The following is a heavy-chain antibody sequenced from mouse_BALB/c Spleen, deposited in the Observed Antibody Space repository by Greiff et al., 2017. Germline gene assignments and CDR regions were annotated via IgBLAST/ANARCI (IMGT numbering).Heavy chain of an antibody. D-gene: IGHD2-2*01. J-gene: IGHJ3*01. CDR2: INPSNGRT. CDR3: ARGEERLMARLAY. CDR1: GFTFTSYC. Sequence: QVQLLHPGAELVKPGASVKLSCKASGFTFTSYCMPWVKQRPGQGLEWIGEINPSNGRTNYNEKFTSKATLTVDKSSSTAYMQLSSLTSEDSAVYYCARGEERLMARLAYWGQGTLVTVSA. V-gene: IGHV1S81*02.